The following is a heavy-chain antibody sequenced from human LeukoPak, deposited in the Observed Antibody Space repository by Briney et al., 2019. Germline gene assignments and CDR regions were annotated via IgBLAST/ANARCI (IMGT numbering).Heavy chain of an antibody. Sequence: SETLSLTCTVSGGSISSSSYYWGWIRQPPGKGVEWIAHIYNGVNTNYNPSLKSRVTISVDTSKNQFSLRLNSVTAADTAVYYCARSRAFNSGAFDPWGQGSLVTVSS. CDR1: GGSISSSSYY. D-gene: IGHD1-26*01. V-gene: IGHV4-61*05. J-gene: IGHJ5*02. CDR3: ARSRAFNSGAFDP. CDR2: IYNGVNT.